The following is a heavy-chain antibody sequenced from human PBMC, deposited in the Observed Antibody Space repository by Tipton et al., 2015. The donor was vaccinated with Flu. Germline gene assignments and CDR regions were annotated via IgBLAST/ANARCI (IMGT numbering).Heavy chain of an antibody. CDR2: ISSSGSTI. CDR1: GFTFSSYE. CDR3: ARASRYSSSSSDFDY. V-gene: IGHV3-48*03. D-gene: IGHD6-6*01. Sequence: SLRLSCAASGFTFSSYEMNWVRQAPGKGLEWVSYISSSGSTIYYADSVKGRFTISRDNAKNSLYLQMNSLRAVDTAVYYCARASRYSSSSSDFDYWGQGTLVTVSS. J-gene: IGHJ4*02.